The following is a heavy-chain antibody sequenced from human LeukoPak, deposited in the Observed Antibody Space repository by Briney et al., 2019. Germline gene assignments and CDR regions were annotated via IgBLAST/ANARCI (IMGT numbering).Heavy chain of an antibody. CDR2: IYYSGNT. J-gene: IGHJ4*02. D-gene: IGHD4-23*01. V-gene: IGHV4-59*08. Sequence: SETLSLTCTVSGDSMSGYYWSWIRQPPGKGLEWIGYIYYSGNTNYNPSLRSRVTLSVDTSQKHFSLRLSSVTAADTAVYYCARRAPGYGGSPYFDYWGQGTLVTVSS. CDR3: ARRAPGYGGSPYFDY. CDR1: GDSMSGYY.